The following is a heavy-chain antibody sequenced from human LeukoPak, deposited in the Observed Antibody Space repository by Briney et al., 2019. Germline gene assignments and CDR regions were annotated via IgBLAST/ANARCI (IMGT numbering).Heavy chain of an antibody. CDR1: GYTFTGYY. J-gene: IGHJ4*02. V-gene: IGHV1-2*02. Sequence: ASVKVSCKASGYTFTGYYMHWVQQAPGQGLEWMGWINPNSGGTNYAQKFQGRVTMTRDTSISTAYMELSRLRSDDTAVYYCARASVVVIAIPAYWGQGTLVTVSS. CDR3: ARASVVVIAIPAY. D-gene: IGHD2-21*01. CDR2: INPNSGGT.